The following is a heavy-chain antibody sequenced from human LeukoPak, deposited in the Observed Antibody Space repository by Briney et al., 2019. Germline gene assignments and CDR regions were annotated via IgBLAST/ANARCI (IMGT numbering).Heavy chain of an antibody. D-gene: IGHD2-21*02. V-gene: IGHV3-30*02. CDR2: IWYDGSNK. Sequence: PGGSLRLSCAASGFTFSSYGMHWVRLAPGKGLEWVAVIWYDGSNKYYADSVKGRFTISRDNSKNTLYLQMNSLRAEDTAVYYCAKEPRVVTAIADYWGQGTLVTVSS. CDR3: AKEPRVVTAIADY. CDR1: GFTFSSYG. J-gene: IGHJ4*02.